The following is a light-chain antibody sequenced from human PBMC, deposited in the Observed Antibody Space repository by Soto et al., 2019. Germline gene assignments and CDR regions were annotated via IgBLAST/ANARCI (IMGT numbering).Light chain of an antibody. CDR2: IAS. J-gene: IGKJ1*01. CDR1: QSVSSNH. V-gene: IGKV3-20*01. Sequence: EIVLTQSPGTLSSSPGERATLSCRASQSVSSNHLAWYQQKTGQTPRLLIYIASNRAPGIPDRFSGSGSGTHFTLTISRVEPEDFAVYYCQQYDSSPWTFGQGTKVEIK. CDR3: QQYDSSPWT.